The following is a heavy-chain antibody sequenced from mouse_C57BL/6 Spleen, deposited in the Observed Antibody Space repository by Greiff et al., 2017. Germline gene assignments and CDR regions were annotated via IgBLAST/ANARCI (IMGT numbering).Heavy chain of an antibody. V-gene: IGHV14-2*01. Sequence: EVQLQQSGAELVKPGASVKLSCTASGFNIKDYYMHWVKQRTEQGLEWIGRIDPEDGETKYAPKFQGKATITADTSSNTAYLQLSSLTSEDTAVYYGARWGRFIPQYYFDYWGQGTTLTVSS. CDR1: GFNIKDYY. J-gene: IGHJ2*01. CDR3: ARWGRFIPQYYFDY. CDR2: IDPEDGET. D-gene: IGHD1-2*01.